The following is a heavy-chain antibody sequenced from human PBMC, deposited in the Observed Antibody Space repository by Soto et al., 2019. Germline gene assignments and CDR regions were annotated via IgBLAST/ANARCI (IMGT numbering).Heavy chain of an antibody. CDR3: ARDTVTPNKPDY. Sequence: PGGSLRLSCAASGFTFSSHSMNWVRQAPGKGLEWVSSISSSSSYIYYADSVKGRFTISRDNAKNSLYLQMNSLRAEDTAVYYCARDTVTPNKPDYWGQGTLVTVSS. CDR1: GFTFSSHS. D-gene: IGHD4-17*01. CDR2: ISSSSSYI. V-gene: IGHV3-21*01. J-gene: IGHJ4*02.